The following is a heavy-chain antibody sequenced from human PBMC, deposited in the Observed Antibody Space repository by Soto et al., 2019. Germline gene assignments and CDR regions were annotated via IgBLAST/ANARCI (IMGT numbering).Heavy chain of an antibody. D-gene: IGHD3-10*01. V-gene: IGHV3-15*07. CDR1: GFTFSNAW. J-gene: IGHJ6*02. CDR2: IKSKTDGGTT. Sequence: PGGSLRLSCAASGFTFSNAWMNWVRQAPGKGLEWVGRIKSKTDGGTTDYAAPVKGRFTISRDDSKNTLYLQMNSLKTEDTAVYYCTTGYVVLGTPDYYYYYGMDVWGQGTTVTVSS. CDR3: TTGYVVLGTPDYYYYYGMDV.